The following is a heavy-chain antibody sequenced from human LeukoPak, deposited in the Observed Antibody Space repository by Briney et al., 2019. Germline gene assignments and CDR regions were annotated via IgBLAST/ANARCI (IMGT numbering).Heavy chain of an antibody. Sequence: ASETLSLTCAVYGGSFSGYYWSWIRQPPGKGLEWIGEINHSGSTNYNPSLKSRVTISVDTSKNQFSLKLSSVTAADTAVYYCARDLGLRWQYFDYWGQGTLVTVSS. V-gene: IGHV4-34*01. CDR3: ARDLGLRWQYFDY. CDR2: INHSGST. CDR1: GGSFSGYY. J-gene: IGHJ4*02. D-gene: IGHD4-23*01.